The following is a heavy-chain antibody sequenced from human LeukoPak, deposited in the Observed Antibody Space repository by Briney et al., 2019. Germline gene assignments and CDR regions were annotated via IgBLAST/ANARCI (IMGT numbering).Heavy chain of an antibody. V-gene: IGHV3-23*01. D-gene: IGHD6-6*01. CDR2: ISGSGGST. Sequence: GGSLRLSCAASGFTFSSYAMSWVRQAPGKGLEWVSAISGSGGSTYYADSVKGRFTISRDNSKNTLYLQMNSLRGEDTAVYYCAKANQLVTHFYDMDVWGQGTTVTVSS. J-gene: IGHJ6*02. CDR1: GFTFSSYA. CDR3: AKANQLVTHFYDMDV.